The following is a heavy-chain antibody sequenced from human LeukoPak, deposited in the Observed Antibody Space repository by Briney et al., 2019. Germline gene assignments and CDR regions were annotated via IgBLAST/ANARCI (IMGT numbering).Heavy chain of an antibody. J-gene: IGHJ4*02. CDR3: AKTSASSSWTPFDY. CDR1: GFTFSGYA. CDR2: ISGSGGST. Sequence: GGSLRLSCAASGFTFSGYAMSWVRQAPGKGLEWVSAISGSGGSTYYADSVKGRFTISRDNSKNTLYLQMNSLRAEDTAVYYCAKTSASSSWTPFDYWGQGTLVTVSS. V-gene: IGHV3-23*01. D-gene: IGHD6-13*01.